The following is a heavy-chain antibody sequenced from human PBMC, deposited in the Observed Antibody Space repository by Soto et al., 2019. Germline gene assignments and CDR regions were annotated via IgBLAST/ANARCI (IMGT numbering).Heavy chain of an antibody. CDR3: ARDCSSTSCYYSDYYYYYGMDV. CDR1: GFTFSSYS. CDR2: ISSSSSTI. Sequence: GGSLRLSCAASGFTFSSYSMNWVRQAPGKGLEWVSYISSSSSTIYYADSVKGRFTISRDNAKNSLYLQMNSLRDEDTAVYYCARDCSSTSCYYSDYYYYYGMDVWGQGTTVTVSS. D-gene: IGHD2-2*01. V-gene: IGHV3-48*02. J-gene: IGHJ6*02.